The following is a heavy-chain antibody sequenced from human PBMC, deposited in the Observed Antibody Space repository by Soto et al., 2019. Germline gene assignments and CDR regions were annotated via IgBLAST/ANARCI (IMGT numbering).Heavy chain of an antibody. J-gene: IGHJ5*02. CDR2: IYTSGST. V-gene: IGHV4-4*07. CDR1: GGSISSYY. CDR3: ARDLVPYSSGWYEYNWFDP. Sequence: LSLTCTASGGSISSYYWSWIRQPAGKGLEWIGRIYTSGSTNYNPSLKSRVTMSVDTSKNQFSLKLSSVTAADTAVYYCARDLVPYSSGWYEYNWFDPWGQGTLVTVSS. D-gene: IGHD6-19*01.